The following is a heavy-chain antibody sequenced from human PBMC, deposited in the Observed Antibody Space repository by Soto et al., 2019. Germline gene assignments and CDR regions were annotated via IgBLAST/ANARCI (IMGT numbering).Heavy chain of an antibody. J-gene: IGHJ6*02. CDR3: ARDRGFDHYYYYYGMDV. CDR1: GDSVSSNSAA. Sequence: SQTLSLTFAISGDSVSSNSAAWNWIRQSPSRGLEWLGRTYYRSKWYNDYAVSVKSRITINPDTSKNQFSLQLNSVTPEDTAVYYCARDRGFDHYYYYYGMDVWGQGTTVTVSS. D-gene: IGHD5-12*01. V-gene: IGHV6-1*01. CDR2: TYYRSKWYN.